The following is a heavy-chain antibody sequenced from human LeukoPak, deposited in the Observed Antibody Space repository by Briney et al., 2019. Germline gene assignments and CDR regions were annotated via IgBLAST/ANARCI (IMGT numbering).Heavy chain of an antibody. CDR2: ISGSGGTA. CDR1: GFTFSIYA. V-gene: IGHV3-23*01. CDR3: AKDYSGTYRGGAVLYFFDY. J-gene: IGHJ4*02. Sequence: GGSLRLSCAASGFTFSIYAMSWVRQAPGKGLEWVSAISGSGGTAYYADSVKGRFTISRDNSKNTLYLQMNSLRVDDTAIYCCAKDYSGTYRGGAVLYFFDYWGQGTLVTVSS. D-gene: IGHD1-26*01.